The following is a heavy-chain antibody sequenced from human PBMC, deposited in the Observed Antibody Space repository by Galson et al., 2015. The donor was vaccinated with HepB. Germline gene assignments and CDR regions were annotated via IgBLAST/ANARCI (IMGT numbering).Heavy chain of an antibody. Sequence: CAISGDSVSSHSFTWNWIRQSPSRGLEWLGRTYYRSKWYTDYAVSVKSRITISPDTSKNQFSLQLNSVTPDDTAVYYCGGAEHDYGPEYWAQGTLVTVSS. CDR3: GGAEHDYGPEY. CDR2: TYYRSKWYT. V-gene: IGHV6-1*01. J-gene: IGHJ4*02. CDR1: GDSVSSHSFT. D-gene: IGHD4/OR15-4a*01.